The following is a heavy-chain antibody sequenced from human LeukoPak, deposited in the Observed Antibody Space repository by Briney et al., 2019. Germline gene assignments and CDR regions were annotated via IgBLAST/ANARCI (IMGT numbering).Heavy chain of an antibody. D-gene: IGHD2-15*01. CDR2: TKPDGSAE. V-gene: IGHV3-7*01. J-gene: IGHJ4*02. Sequence: GGSLGLSCAASGFSFRNYWMGWVRQAPGKGLEGVANTKPDGSAEYYADSVRGRFTASRDNANNLLYLQMNRLRAEDTAVYYCARDGGLHTNFDYWGQGTLLTVSS. CDR1: GFSFRNYW. CDR3: ARDGGLHTNFDY.